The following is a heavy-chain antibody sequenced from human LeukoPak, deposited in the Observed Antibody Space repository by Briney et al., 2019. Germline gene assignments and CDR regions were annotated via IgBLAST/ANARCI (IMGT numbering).Heavy chain of an antibody. CDR2: ISGSGGST. V-gene: IGHV3-23*01. CDR1: GFIFSSYA. Sequence: PGGSLTLYCAASGFIFSSYAMSWVRQAPGKGLEWVSAISGSGGSTYYADSVKGRFTIYRDNSKNTLYLQMNSLRAEDTAVYYCAKDIYDSSGYLLFDYWGQASLVTVSS. J-gene: IGHJ4*02. CDR3: AKDIYDSSGYLLFDY. D-gene: IGHD3-22*01.